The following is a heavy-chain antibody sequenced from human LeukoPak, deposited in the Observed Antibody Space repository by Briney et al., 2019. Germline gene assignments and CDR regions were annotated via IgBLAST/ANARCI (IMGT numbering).Heavy chain of an antibody. D-gene: IGHD1-1*01. CDR1: GFTFSSYS. Sequence: PGGSLRLSCAASGFTFSSYSMNWVRQAPGKGLEWVSSISSSSSYIYYADSVKGRFTISRDNSKNTLCLQMNSLRAEDTAVYYCARVYGLERRFDYWGQGTLVTVSS. CDR3: ARVYGLERRFDY. V-gene: IGHV3-21*01. CDR2: ISSSSSYI. J-gene: IGHJ4*02.